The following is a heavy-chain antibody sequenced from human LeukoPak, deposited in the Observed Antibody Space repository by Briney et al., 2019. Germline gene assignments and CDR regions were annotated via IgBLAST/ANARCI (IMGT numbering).Heavy chain of an antibody. Sequence: PSETLSLTCSVSGGAIHSYYWSWIRQPPGKGLERIGYIYFVGSANYNPSLKSRVTISLDKSRKQVSLNLNSVTAADTAVYYCARTSASYYYYMDVWGKGTAVTISS. J-gene: IGHJ6*03. CDR1: GGAIHSYY. D-gene: IGHD3-3*01. CDR3: ARTSASYYYYMDV. CDR2: IYFVGSA. V-gene: IGHV4-59*01.